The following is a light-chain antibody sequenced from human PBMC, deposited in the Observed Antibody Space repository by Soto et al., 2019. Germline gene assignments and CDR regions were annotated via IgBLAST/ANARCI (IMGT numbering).Light chain of an antibody. CDR3: QQSYSIPIT. Sequence: DIQMTQSPSSLSASVGDRVTITCRASPSIGTYLNWYQHKLGKAPKLLIYAASSLQGGVPSRFTGSGSGTDFTLTINSLQPEDFATYFGQQSYSIPITFGQGTRLEIK. CDR1: PSIGTY. J-gene: IGKJ5*01. CDR2: AAS. V-gene: IGKV1-39*01.